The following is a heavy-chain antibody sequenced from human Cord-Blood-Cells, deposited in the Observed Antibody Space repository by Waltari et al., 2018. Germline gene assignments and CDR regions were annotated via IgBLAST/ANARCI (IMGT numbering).Heavy chain of an antibody. J-gene: IGHJ4*02. Sequence: QVQLVQSGAEVKKPGSSVKVSCKASGGTFSSHALLWVRQAPGQGLEWMEGIIPIFGTANYAQKFQGRVTITADESTSTAYMELSSLRSEDTAVYYCARDAIGPLDYWGQGTLVTVSS. CDR3: ARDAIGPLDY. D-gene: IGHD2-21*01. CDR2: IIPIFGTA. V-gene: IGHV1-69*01. CDR1: GGTFSSHA.